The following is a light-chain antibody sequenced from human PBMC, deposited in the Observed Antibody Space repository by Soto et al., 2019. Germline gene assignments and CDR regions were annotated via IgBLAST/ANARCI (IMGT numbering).Light chain of an antibody. CDR3: QQYCSSRFT. V-gene: IGKV3-20*01. Sequence: EIVLTQSPCTLSLSPGERATLSCRASQSISSSYLAWYQQKPGQAPRLLVYGASSRATGIPDRFSGSGSGTDFTLTISRLEPEDFAVYYCQQYCSSRFTFGPGTKVDIK. CDR1: QSISSSY. J-gene: IGKJ3*01. CDR2: GAS.